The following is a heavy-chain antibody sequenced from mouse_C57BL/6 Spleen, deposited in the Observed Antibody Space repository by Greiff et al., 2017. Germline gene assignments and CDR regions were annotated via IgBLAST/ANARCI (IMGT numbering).Heavy chain of an antibody. J-gene: IGHJ2*01. V-gene: IGHV1-72*01. CDR1: GYTFTSYW. D-gene: IGHD1-1*01. CDR2: IDPNSGGT. CDR3: ASAEAYYYGSSFDY. Sequence: QVQLQQPGAELVKPGASVKLSCKASGYTFTSYWMHWVKQRPGRGLEWIGRIDPNSGGTKYNEKFKSKATLTVDKPSSTAYMKLSSLTSEDSAVYYCASAEAYYYGSSFDYWGQGTTLTVSS.